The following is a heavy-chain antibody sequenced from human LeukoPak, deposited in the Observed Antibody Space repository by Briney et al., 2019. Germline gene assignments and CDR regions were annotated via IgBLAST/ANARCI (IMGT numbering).Heavy chain of an antibody. CDR2: IIPIFGTA. CDR3: ARENHGDYSFDY. V-gene: IGHV1-69*01. Sequence: SVTVSCKASGGTFSSYAISWVRQAPGQGLEWVGGIIPIFGTANYAQKFQGRVTITADESTSTAYMELSSLRSEDTAVYYCARENHGDYSFDYWGQGTLVTVSS. J-gene: IGHJ4*02. CDR1: GGTFSSYA. D-gene: IGHD4-17*01.